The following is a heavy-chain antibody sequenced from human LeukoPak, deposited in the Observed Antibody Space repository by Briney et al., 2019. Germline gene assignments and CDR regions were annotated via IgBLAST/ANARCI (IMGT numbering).Heavy chain of an antibody. Sequence: GGSLRLSCVAPRNDFIYYTSTWVRQAPGKGLEYVSSISKSSALKYYAESVRGRFTISRNNAENSLYSDMINLGAEDTAVYFCVRGDNRDQWGQGTLVTVSS. CDR3: VRGDNRDQ. V-gene: IGHV3-21*01. CDR2: ISKSSALK. CDR1: RNDFIYYT. J-gene: IGHJ4*02. D-gene: IGHD2-2*01.